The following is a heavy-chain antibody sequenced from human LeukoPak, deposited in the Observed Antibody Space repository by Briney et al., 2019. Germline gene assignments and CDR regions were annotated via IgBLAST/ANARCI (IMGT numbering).Heavy chain of an antibody. Sequence: GGSLRLSCAASGFTFSGSAMHWVRQASGKGLEWVGRIRSKANSYATVYAASVKGRFTISRDDSENTAYLQMNSLKTEDTAVYYCTRTSDILTGYTPREAYYYYYHMDVWGKGTTVTISS. V-gene: IGHV3-73*01. CDR3: TRTSDILTGYTPREAYYYYYHMDV. D-gene: IGHD3-9*01. CDR1: GFTFSGSA. J-gene: IGHJ6*03. CDR2: IRSKANSYAT.